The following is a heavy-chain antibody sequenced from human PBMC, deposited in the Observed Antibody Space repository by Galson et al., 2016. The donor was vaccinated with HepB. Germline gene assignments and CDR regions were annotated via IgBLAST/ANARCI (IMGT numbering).Heavy chain of an antibody. V-gene: IGHV1-69*06. D-gene: IGHD4/OR15-4a*01. Sequence: SVKVSCKASGGTFSTYAISWVRQAPGQGLEWMGGIIPLFRTAAYAQKFQGRVTISADKSTSTAYMELSSLRSEDTAIYYCARPSGATGLDALDIWGQGAVVSVSS. CDR2: IIPLFRTA. CDR3: ARPSGATGLDALDI. CDR1: GGTFSTYA. J-gene: IGHJ3*02.